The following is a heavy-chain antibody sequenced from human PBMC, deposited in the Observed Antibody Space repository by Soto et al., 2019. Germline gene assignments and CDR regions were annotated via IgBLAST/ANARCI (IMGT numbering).Heavy chain of an antibody. CDR1: GGSISSSSYS. D-gene: IGHD2-2*01. J-gene: IGHJ6*02. V-gene: IGHV4-39*01. Sequence: QLQLQESGPRLVKPSETLSLTCSVSGGSISSSSYSWGWIRQPPGKGLEWIGTIYYSGGTHYNPSLEGRVDISADTPNNQLSLRLSSVTAADTAVYYCGRQPGHCGSTTCFGYYSVDVWGQGTTVTVS. CDR2: IYYSGGT. CDR3: GRQPGHCGSTTCFGYYSVDV.